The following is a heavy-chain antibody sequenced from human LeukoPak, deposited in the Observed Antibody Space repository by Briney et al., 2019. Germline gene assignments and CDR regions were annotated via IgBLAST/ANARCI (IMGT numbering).Heavy chain of an antibody. J-gene: IGHJ4*02. CDR1: GFTFSSYS. CDR2: ISGSSTTI. V-gene: IGHV3-48*04. D-gene: IGHD6-13*01. CDR3: ARDEARAAAGSCDY. Sequence: GGSLRLSCAASGFTFSSYSMNWVRQAPGKGLEWVSYISGSSTTIYYADSVKGRFTISRDNAKNSLYLQMNSLRAEDTAVYYCARDEARAAAGSCDYWGQGTLVTVSS.